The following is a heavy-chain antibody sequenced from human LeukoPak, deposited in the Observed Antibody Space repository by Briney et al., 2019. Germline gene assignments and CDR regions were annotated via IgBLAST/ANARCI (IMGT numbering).Heavy chain of an antibody. CDR2: IWYDGSNE. J-gene: IGHJ4*02. CDR1: GFTFSKYG. D-gene: IGHD3-10*01. Sequence: GGSLRLSCAASGFTFSKYGMHWVRQAPGKGLEWVANIWYDGSNEYYADSVKGRFTISRDNSKNTLSLQMNTPRVEDTAMYYCVRDNGGLVRRIIVNPHFDYWGRGTLVTVSS. CDR3: VRDNGGLVRRIIVNPHFDY. V-gene: IGHV3-33*01.